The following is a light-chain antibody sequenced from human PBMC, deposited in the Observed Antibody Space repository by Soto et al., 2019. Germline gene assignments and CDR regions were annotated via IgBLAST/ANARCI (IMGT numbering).Light chain of an antibody. CDR1: SNDIGGYNY. Sequence: SVLTQPASMSGSPGQSVTISCAGTSNDIGGYNYVSWYQHHPGTAPKLIIYDVSSRPSGVSHRFSGSKSGNTASLTISGLQAEDEADYYCSSFSVASPLFGTGTKVTVL. V-gene: IGLV2-14*01. J-gene: IGLJ1*01. CDR3: SSFSVASPL. CDR2: DVS.